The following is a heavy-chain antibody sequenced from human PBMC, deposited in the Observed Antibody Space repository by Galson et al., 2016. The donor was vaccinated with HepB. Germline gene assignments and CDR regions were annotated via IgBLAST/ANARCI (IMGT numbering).Heavy chain of an antibody. J-gene: IGHJ6*03. V-gene: IGHV4-31*03. CDR2: ISHSGTT. CDR1: GGSITSGDYY. D-gene: IGHD3-10*01. CDR3: ARSRRETGSYPKYYAYYYMDG. Sequence: TLSLTCTVSGGSITSGDYYWSWIRQHPVKGLEWIGYISHSGTTYYNPSLRSRIMISLDTSKNQLSLKVNSVNAADTAVYYCARSRRETGSYPKYYAYYYMDGWGKRTTVTVSS.